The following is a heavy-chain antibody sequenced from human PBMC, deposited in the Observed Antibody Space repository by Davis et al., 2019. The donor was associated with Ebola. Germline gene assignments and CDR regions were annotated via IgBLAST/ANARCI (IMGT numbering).Heavy chain of an antibody. CDR2: INDDGSST. V-gene: IGHV3-74*01. CDR3: ARDSDDYSFDY. D-gene: IGHD4-11*01. CDR1: GFTFSRHW. J-gene: IGHJ4*02. Sequence: GESLKISCAASGFTFSRHWMHWVRQAPGKGLVWVSRINDDGSSTSYADSVKGRFTISRDNAKNTLYLQMNSLRAEDTAVYYCARDSDDYSFDYWGQGTLVTVSS.